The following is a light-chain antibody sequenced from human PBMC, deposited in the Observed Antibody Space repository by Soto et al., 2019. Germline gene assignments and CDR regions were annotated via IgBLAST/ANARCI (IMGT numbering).Light chain of an antibody. CDR1: SSDVGGYDY. V-gene: IGLV2-8*01. CDR2: EVT. J-gene: IGLJ1*01. Sequence: QSVLAQPPSASGSPGQSVTISCTGTSSDVGGYDYVSWYQQHPGKAPKLMIFEVTKRPSGVPNRFSGSKSGNTDSLTVSGLQAEDEADYYCTSYAGSNTPYVFGTGTKVTVL. CDR3: TSYAGSNTPYV.